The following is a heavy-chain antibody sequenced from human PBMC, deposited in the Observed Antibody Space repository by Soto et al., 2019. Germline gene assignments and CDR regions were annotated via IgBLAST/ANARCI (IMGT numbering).Heavy chain of an antibody. CDR3: AKAGVRIQLWSHFDY. J-gene: IGHJ4*02. CDR2: ISYDGSNK. Sequence: QVQLVESGGGVVQPGRSLRLSCAAYGFTFSSYGMHWVRQAPGKGLEWVAVISYDGSNKYYADSVKGRFTISRDNSKNTLYLQMNSLRAEDTAVYYCAKAGVRIQLWSHFDYWGQGTLVTVSS. D-gene: IGHD5-18*01. V-gene: IGHV3-30*18. CDR1: GFTFSSYG.